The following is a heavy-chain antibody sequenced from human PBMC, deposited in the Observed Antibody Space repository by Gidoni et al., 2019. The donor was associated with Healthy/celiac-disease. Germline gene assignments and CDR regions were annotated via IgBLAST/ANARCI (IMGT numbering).Heavy chain of an antibody. Sequence: QVQLVQSGAEVKKPGSSVKVSCKASGGTFSSYAISWVRQAPGQGLEWMGGIIPIFGTANYAQKFQGRVTITADISTSTAYMELSSLRSEETAVYYCARARKRFLEWLLSSWFDPWGQGTLVTVSS. D-gene: IGHD3-3*01. CDR2: IIPIFGTA. CDR3: ARARKRFLEWLLSSWFDP. CDR1: GGTFSSYA. J-gene: IGHJ5*02. V-gene: IGHV1-69*06.